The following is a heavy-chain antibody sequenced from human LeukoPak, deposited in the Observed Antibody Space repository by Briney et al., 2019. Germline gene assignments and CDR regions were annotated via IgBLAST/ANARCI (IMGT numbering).Heavy chain of an antibody. CDR2: TYYRSQWYN. J-gene: IGHJ4*02. CDR1: GDSVSSNSVA. Sequence: LSQTLSLTCAISGDSVSSNSVAWNWIRQSPSRGLEWLGRTYYRSQWYNDYGVSVKSRITINPDTSKNQFSLQVNSVTPEDTAVCYCARDKSRVLDYWGQGTLVTVSS. CDR3: ARDKSRVLDY. V-gene: IGHV6-1*01. D-gene: IGHD6-13*01.